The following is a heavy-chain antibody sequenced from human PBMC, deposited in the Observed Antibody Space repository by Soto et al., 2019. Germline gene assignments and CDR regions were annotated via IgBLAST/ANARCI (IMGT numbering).Heavy chain of an antibody. CDR3: ARVGGYSGYDPYYFDY. J-gene: IGHJ4*02. Sequence: QVQLQESGPGLVKPSQTLSLTCTVSGGSISSGGYYWSWIRQHPGKGLEWIGYIYYSGSTYYNPSLKSRVTISVDTSKNQFALKLSSVTAADTAVYYCARVGGYSGYDPYYFDYWGQGTLVTVSS. D-gene: IGHD5-12*01. V-gene: IGHV4-31*03. CDR1: GGSISSGGYY. CDR2: IYYSGST.